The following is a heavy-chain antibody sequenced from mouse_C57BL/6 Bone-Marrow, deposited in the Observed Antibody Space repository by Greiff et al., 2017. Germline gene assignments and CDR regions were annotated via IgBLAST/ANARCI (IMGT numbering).Heavy chain of an antibody. J-gene: IGHJ2*01. V-gene: IGHV1-4*01. D-gene: IGHD1-1*01. CDR2: INPSSGYT. CDR3: ARSPTGEVDY. CDR1: GYTFTSYT. Sequence: VQLQQSGAELARPGASVKMSCKASGYTFTSYTMHWVKQRPGQGLEWIGYINPSSGYTKYNQKFKDKATLTADKSSSTAYMQLSSLTSEDSAVYYCARSPTGEVDYWGQGTTLTVSS.